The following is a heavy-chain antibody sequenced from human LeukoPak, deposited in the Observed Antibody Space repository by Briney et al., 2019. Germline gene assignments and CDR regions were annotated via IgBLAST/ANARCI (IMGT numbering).Heavy chain of an antibody. J-gene: IGHJ4*02. CDR3: AREGRGLRLDY. CDR1: GFSFSDYS. D-gene: IGHD4-17*01. CDR2: ISISGSSR. Sequence: GGSLRLSCAASGFSFSDYSLNWVRQAPGKGLEWVSYISISGSSRIYADSVRGRFTISRDNAKNSLYLQMNSLRAEDTAVYYCAREGRGLRLDYWGQGALVTVSS. V-gene: IGHV3-48*04.